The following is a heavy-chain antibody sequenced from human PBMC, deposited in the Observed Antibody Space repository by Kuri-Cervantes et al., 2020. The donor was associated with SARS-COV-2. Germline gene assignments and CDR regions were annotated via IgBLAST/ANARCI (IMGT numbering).Heavy chain of an antibody. CDR3: ARASYQQLVHGWYFDL. D-gene: IGHD6-13*01. Sequence: LRLSCTVSGGSISSSSYYWGWIRQPPGKGLEWIGSIYYSGSTYYNPSLKSRVTISVDTSKNQFSLKLSSVTAADTAVYYCARASYQQLVHGWYFDLWGRGTLVTVSS. J-gene: IGHJ2*01. CDR2: IYYSGST. V-gene: IGHV4-39*07. CDR1: GGSISSSSYY.